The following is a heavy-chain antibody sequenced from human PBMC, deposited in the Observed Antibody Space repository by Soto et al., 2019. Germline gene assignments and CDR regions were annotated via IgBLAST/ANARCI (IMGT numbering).Heavy chain of an antibody. CDR3: ARDDIPGITVATYGLDV. J-gene: IGHJ6*02. V-gene: IGHV3-33*01. Sequence: HPXGSLKLSCAASGFIFSNFGMHWVRQAPGKGLEWMAVIWYDGSNEYYADSVKGRFTISKDNSENMLYLQMNSLRAEDTAVYYCARDDIPGITVATYGLDVWGQGTTVTVSS. CDR1: GFIFSNFG. CDR2: IWYDGSNE. D-gene: IGHD6-19*01.